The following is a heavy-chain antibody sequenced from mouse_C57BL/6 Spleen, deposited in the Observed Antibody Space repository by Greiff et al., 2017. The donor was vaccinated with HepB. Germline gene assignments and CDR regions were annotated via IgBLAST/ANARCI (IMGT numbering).Heavy chain of an antibody. Sequence: DVKLVESGGDLVKPGGSLKLSCAASGFTFSSYGMSWVRQTPDKRLEWVATISSGGSYTYYPDSVKGLFTISRDNAKNTLYLQMSSLKSEDTAMYYCAREDYDYDDAMDYWGQGTSVTVSS. J-gene: IGHJ4*01. D-gene: IGHD2-4*01. CDR3: AREDYDYDDAMDY. CDR2: ISSGGSYT. CDR1: GFTFSSYG. V-gene: IGHV5-6*02.